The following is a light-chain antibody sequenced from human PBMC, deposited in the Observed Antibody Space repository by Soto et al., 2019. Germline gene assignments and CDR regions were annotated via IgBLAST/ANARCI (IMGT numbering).Light chain of an antibody. V-gene: IGLV1-51*02. J-gene: IGLJ2*01. CDR2: ENN. CDR3: GTWDSSLSADVV. Sequence: QSVLTQPPSVSAAPGQKVTISCSGSSSNIGNNYVSWYQQLLGTAPKLLIYENNKRPSGIPDRFSGSKSGTSATLGITGLQTGDEADYYCGTWDSSLSADVVFGGGTKLTVL. CDR1: SSNIGNNY.